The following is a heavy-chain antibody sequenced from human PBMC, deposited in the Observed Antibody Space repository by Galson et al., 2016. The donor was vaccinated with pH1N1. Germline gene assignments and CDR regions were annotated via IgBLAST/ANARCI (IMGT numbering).Heavy chain of an antibody. CDR3: AKEMTVKTSENLDY. CDR2: ISHDGTVT. CDR1: GFTFSSYG. D-gene: IGHD3-22*01. V-gene: IGHV3-30*18. J-gene: IGHJ4*02. Sequence: SLRLSCAASGFTFSSYGMQWVRQAPGKGLEWVAVISHDGTVTYYADSVKGRFTISRDSSKNTLSLQMNSLRAEDTAVYYCAKEMTVKTSENLDYWGQGTLVTVSS.